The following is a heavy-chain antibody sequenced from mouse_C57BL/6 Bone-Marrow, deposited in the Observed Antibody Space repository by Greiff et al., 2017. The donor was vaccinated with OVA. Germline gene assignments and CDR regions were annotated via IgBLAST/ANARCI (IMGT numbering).Heavy chain of an antibody. CDR1: GYSITSGYY. CDR2: ISYDGSN. Sequence: EVQLVESGPGLVKPSQSLSLTCSVTGYSITSGYYWNWIRQFPGNKLEWMGYISYDGSNNYHPSLKNRISITRDTSKNQFFLKLNSVTTEDTATYYCARLLRFYAMDYWGQGTSVTVSS. D-gene: IGHD1-1*01. J-gene: IGHJ4*01. CDR3: ARLLRFYAMDY. V-gene: IGHV3-6*01.